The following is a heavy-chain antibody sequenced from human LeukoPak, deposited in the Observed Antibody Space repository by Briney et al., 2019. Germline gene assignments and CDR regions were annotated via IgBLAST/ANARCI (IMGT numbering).Heavy chain of an antibody. D-gene: IGHD5-18*01. CDR3: ARDGYRGAGYFDY. J-gene: IGHJ4*02. Sequence: PSETLSLTCTVSGGSISSYYWSWIRQPPGKGLEWIGYIYYSGSTNYNPSLKSRVTISVDTSKNQFSLKLSSVTAADTAVYYCARDGYRGAGYFDYWGQGTLVTVSS. V-gene: IGHV4-59*01. CDR2: IYYSGST. CDR1: GGSISSYY.